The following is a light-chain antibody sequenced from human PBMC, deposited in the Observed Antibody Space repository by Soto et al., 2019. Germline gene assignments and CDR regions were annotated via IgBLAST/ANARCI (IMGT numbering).Light chain of an antibody. CDR2: DAS. CDR3: QQYNSYWK. Sequence: DIQMTQSPSTLSASVGDRVTITCRASQSISSWLAWYQQKPGKAPKFLIYDASSLESGVPSRFSGSGSGTEFTLTISSLQPDDFAAYYCQQYNSYWKFGQGTKV. J-gene: IGKJ1*01. V-gene: IGKV1-5*01. CDR1: QSISSW.